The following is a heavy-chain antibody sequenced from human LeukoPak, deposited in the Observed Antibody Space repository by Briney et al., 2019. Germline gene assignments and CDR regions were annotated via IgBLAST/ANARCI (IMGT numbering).Heavy chain of an antibody. D-gene: IGHD4-17*01. CDR3: ARESVSDYGDFTGLDY. CDR2: IYTGGAT. J-gene: IGHJ4*02. V-gene: IGHV3-53*01. Sequence: ETLSLTCAVYGGSFSGYYWSWVRQAPGKGLEWVSVIYTGGATYYADSVKGRFTISRDNSKDTLYLQMNSLRAEDTAVYYCARESVSDYGDFTGLDYWGQGTLVTVSS. CDR1: GGSFSGYY.